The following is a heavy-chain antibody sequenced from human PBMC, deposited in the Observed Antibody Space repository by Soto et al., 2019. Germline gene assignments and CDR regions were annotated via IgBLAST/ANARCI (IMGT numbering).Heavy chain of an antibody. V-gene: IGHV3-23*01. D-gene: IGHD2-21*01. Sequence: GGALKRYCAASGFPFSSYAMSRVRQAPGTGLEWVSATSGSGGSTYYADSVKGRFTISRDNSKNTLYLQMNSLRAEDTAVYYCAKGGGDPYYYYSGMDVWGQGTTVTVSS. CDR2: TSGSGGST. CDR1: GFPFSSYA. J-gene: IGHJ6*02. CDR3: AKGGGDPYYYYSGMDV.